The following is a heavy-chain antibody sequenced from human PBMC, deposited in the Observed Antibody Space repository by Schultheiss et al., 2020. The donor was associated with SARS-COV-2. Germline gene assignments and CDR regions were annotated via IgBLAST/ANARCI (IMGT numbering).Heavy chain of an antibody. CDR2: ISYDGSNK. V-gene: IGHV3-30-3*01. CDR3: ARVEQLAPRYYYYYYGMDV. D-gene: IGHD6-6*01. CDR1: GFTFSSYA. J-gene: IGHJ6*02. Sequence: GGSLRLSCAASGFTFSSYAMHWVRQAPGKGLEWVAVISYDGSNKYYADSVKGRFTISRDNSKNTLYLQMNSLRAEDTAVYYCARVEQLAPRYYYYYYGMDVWGQGTTVTVSS.